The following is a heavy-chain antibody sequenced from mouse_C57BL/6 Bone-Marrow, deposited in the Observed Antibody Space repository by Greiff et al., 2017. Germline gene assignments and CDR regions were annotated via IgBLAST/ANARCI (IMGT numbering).Heavy chain of an antibody. CDR3: AISPIYYGAY. V-gene: IGHV1-74*01. D-gene: IGHD2-1*01. Sequence: QGLEWIGRIHPSDSDTNYNQKFKGKATLTVDKSSSTAYMQLSSLTSEDSAVYYCAISPIYYGAYWGQGTLVTVSA. J-gene: IGHJ3*01. CDR2: IHPSDSDT.